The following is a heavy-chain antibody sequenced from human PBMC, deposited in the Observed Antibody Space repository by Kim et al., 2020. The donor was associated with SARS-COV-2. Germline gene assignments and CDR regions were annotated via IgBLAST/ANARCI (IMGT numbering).Heavy chain of an antibody. Sequence: AGSVKGQFTIARDNSKNTLYLEVNSLRSEDTAVYYCAKDRGIAAAGETDYWGQGTLVTVSS. V-gene: IGHV3-23*01. J-gene: IGHJ4*02. CDR3: AKDRGIAAAGETDY. D-gene: IGHD6-13*01.